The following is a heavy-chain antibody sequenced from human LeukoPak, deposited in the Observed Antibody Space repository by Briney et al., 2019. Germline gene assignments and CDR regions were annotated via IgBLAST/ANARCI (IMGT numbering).Heavy chain of an antibody. CDR2: IKQDGSEK. CDR1: GFTLSSHW. CDR3: ARWETRGSAHQLDY. D-gene: IGHD1-26*01. J-gene: IGHJ4*02. Sequence: PGGSLRLSCAASGFTLSSHWMNWVRQAPGKGLEWVADIKQDGSEKYYVGSVKGRFTISRDNAKNSMYLQMNSLRAEDTAIYYCARWETRGSAHQLDYWGRGTLVTVSS. V-gene: IGHV3-7*01.